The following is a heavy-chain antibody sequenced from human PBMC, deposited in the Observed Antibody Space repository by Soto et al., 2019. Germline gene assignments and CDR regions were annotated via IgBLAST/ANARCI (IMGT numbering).Heavy chain of an antibody. CDR3: ARGTMVRGVIPSYAFDI. CDR2: INPSGGST. V-gene: IGHV1-46*01. CDR1: GYTFTSYY. D-gene: IGHD3-10*01. Sequence: GASVKVSCKASGYTFTSYYMHWVRQAPGQGLEWMGIINPSGGSTGYAQKFQGRVTMTRDTSTSTVYMELSSLRSEDTAVYYCARGTMVRGVIPSYAFDIWGQGTMVTVSS. J-gene: IGHJ3*02.